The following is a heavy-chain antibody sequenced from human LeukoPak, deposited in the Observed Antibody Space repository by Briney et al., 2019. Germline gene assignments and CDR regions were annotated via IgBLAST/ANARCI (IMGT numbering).Heavy chain of an antibody. CDR3: ARDQNPTYYYDTSGYLNWFDF. V-gene: IGHV1-18*01. D-gene: IGHD3-22*01. CDR2: TSSYDGNT. Sequence: ASVKVSCKASGYTFTSYGISWVRQAPGQGLEWMGWTSSYDGNTQSAERFKDRVTMTTDKSTTTVYMELRSLRSEDTAVYYCARDQNPTYYYDTSGYLNWFDFWGQGTLVTVSS. J-gene: IGHJ5*01. CDR1: GYTFTSYG.